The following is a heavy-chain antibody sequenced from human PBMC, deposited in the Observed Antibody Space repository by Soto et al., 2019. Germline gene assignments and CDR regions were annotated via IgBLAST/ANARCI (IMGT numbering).Heavy chain of an antibody. D-gene: IGHD6-13*01. CDR1: GFTFSSYS. CDR3: ARATRGYSSPAEGIDY. CDR2: ISSSSSYI. J-gene: IGHJ4*01. Sequence: EVQLVDSGGGLVKPGGSLRFSCAASGFTFSSYSMNWVRQATGKGLECVSSISSSSSYIYYADSVKGRFTISRDNAKNSLYLQMNSLRADDTAVYDCARATRGYSSPAEGIDYWGHGTLGTVAS. V-gene: IGHV3-21*01.